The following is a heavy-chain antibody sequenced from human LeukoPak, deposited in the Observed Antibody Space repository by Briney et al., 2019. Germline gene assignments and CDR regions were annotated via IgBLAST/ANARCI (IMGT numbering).Heavy chain of an antibody. J-gene: IGHJ4*02. CDR1: EFSFSSYA. D-gene: IGHD2-2*01. CDR2: ISDSGGST. Sequence: GGSLRLSCVASEFSFSSYAMSWVRQAPGKGLEWVSSISDSGGSTYYADSVKGRFTISRDNSKNTLYLQMNSLRAGDTAVYYCAKRVIPAATIYFDYWGQGTLVTVSS. V-gene: IGHV3-23*01. CDR3: AKRVIPAATIYFDY.